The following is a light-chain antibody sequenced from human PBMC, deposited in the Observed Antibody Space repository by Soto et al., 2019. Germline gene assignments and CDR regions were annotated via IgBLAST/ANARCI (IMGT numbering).Light chain of an antibody. Sequence: DIHMTQSPSTLSASLGERVTITSRASQSVSNWLAWYQQKPGKAPKLLIYDVSSLESGVPSRFSGSGSGTEFILNISSLQPDDFATYYCQQYDSYSWTFDQGTKVDIK. J-gene: IGKJ1*01. CDR3: QQYDSYSWT. CDR2: DVS. CDR1: QSVSNW. V-gene: IGKV1-5*01.